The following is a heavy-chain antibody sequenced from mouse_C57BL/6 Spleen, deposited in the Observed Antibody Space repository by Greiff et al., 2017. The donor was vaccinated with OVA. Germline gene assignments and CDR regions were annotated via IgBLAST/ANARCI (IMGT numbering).Heavy chain of an antibody. Sequence: EVHLVESGGGLVKPGGSLKLSCAASGFTFSDYGMHWVRQAPEKGLEWVAYISSGSSTIYYADTVKGRFTISRDNAKNTLFLQMTSLRSEDTAMYYCAYYGSSSYYAMDYWGQGTSVTVSS. CDR1: GFTFSDYG. CDR3: AYYGSSSYYAMDY. V-gene: IGHV5-17*01. D-gene: IGHD1-1*01. CDR2: ISSGSSTI. J-gene: IGHJ4*01.